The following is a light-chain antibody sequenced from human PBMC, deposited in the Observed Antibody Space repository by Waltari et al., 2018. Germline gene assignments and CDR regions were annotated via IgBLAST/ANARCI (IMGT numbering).Light chain of an antibody. CDR1: QTVRTTY. CDR3: QQYDISPLT. J-gene: IGKJ4*01. V-gene: IGKV3-20*01. CDR2: GAS. Sequence: EIVLTQSPGTLSLSPLERATLSCRASQTVRTTYLAWYQQKPGQVPTLVIHGASSRATGIPDRFSGSGSGTDLSLTISSLEPEDFAVYYCQQYDISPLTFGGGTKVEIK.